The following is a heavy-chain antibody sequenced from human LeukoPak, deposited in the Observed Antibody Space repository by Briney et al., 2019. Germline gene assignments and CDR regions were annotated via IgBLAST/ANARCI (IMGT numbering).Heavy chain of an antibody. J-gene: IGHJ3*01. D-gene: IGHD7-27*01. CDR2: IYISGST. CDR1: GDSIGYYY. Sequence: SETLSLTCTVSGDSIGYYYWSWIRQPAGKGLEWIGRIYISGSTNYNPSLKSRVTMSIDTSKNQFSLKLTSVTAADTAVYYCARKGGDDAFDFWGQGTMVTVSS. V-gene: IGHV4-4*07. CDR3: ARKGGDDAFDF.